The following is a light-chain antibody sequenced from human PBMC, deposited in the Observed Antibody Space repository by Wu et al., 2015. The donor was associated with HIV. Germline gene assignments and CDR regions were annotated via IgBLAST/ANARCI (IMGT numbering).Light chain of an antibody. CDR3: QQSYSIPYT. Sequence: DIQMTQSPSSLSASVGDRVTITCRASQSISTFLNWYQQKPGKAPNLLISAASTLQSGVPSRFSGSGSGTDFSLTITSLQPEDFATYYCQQSYSIPYTFGQGTKFEIK. CDR2: AAS. CDR1: QSISTF. J-gene: IGKJ2*01. V-gene: IGKV1-39*01.